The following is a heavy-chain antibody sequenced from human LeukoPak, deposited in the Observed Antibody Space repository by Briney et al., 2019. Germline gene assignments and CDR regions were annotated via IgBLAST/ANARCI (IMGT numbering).Heavy chain of an antibody. J-gene: IGHJ4*02. Sequence: AGRSPRLSCAASGFTFDDYAMHWVRQAPGKGLEWVSGISWNSGSIGYADSVKGRFTISRDNAKNSLYLQMNSLRAEDTALYYCAKDGPSGDYVDYWGQGTLVTVSS. D-gene: IGHD4-17*01. CDR1: GFTFDDYA. CDR2: ISWNSGSI. V-gene: IGHV3-9*01. CDR3: AKDGPSGDYVDY.